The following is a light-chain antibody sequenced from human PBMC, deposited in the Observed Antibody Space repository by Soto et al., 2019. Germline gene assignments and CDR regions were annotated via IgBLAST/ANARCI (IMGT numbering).Light chain of an antibody. CDR3: QQYGSSPIT. CDR1: QSVSSSY. CDR2: GAS. J-gene: IGKJ5*01. Sequence: EILLTQSPGTLSLATGQRATLSCSASQSVSSSYLAWYQQKPGQAPRLLVYGASNRATGIPDRFSGSGSGTDFTLTISRLEPEDFAVYYCQQYGSSPITFGQGTRLEI. V-gene: IGKV3-20*01.